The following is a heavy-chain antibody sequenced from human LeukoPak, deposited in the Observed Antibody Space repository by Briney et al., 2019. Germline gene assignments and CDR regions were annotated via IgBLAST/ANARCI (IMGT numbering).Heavy chain of an antibody. CDR2: ISPYDANT. J-gene: IGHJ4*02. CDR1: GYSFTNYG. Sequence: ASVKVSFKTSGYSFTNYGVSWVRQAPGQGLEWMGWISPYDANTKYEQSLQGRVTMTTDTSTSTAYMGLRSLRSDDTAVYYCARGPYCSGSTCYSQYFDSRGQGTLVTVSS. D-gene: IGHD2-15*01. CDR3: ARGPYCSGSTCYSQYFDS. V-gene: IGHV1-18*01.